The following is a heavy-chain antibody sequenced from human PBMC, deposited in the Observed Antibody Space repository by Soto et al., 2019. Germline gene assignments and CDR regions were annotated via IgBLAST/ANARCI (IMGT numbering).Heavy chain of an antibody. D-gene: IGHD1-1*01. J-gene: IGHJ5*02. CDR3: ATQQTRLYTIKRGGFDP. V-gene: IGHV5-10-1*01. CDR2: IDPTDSYT. Sequence: PXDSLKLSYQCSGYDFSTYWITLVLQMPGKGLEWLGRIDPTDSYTNYNPSFRGHVTMSVDKTIRTAYLQWSSLMASDTATYFCATQQTRLYTIKRGGFDPWGQGTLVTVSS. CDR1: GYDFSTYW.